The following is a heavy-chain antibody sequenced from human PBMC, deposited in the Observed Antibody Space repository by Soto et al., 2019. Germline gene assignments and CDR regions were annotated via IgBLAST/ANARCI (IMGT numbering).Heavy chain of an antibody. CDR1: GFSLSTSGVG. CDR3: AHAIDVSSCYYYGVAAFHI. Sequence: QITLKESGPTLVKPTQTLTLTCTFSGFSLSTSGVGVGWIRQPPGKALEWLALISWDDDKRYSPSLKSRLTINKDTSNHPTSLTMTNTDPEDTVTDYCAHAIDVSSCYYYGVAAFHIWRQGTMVTVSS. CDR2: ISWDDDK. D-gene: IGHD3-22*01. J-gene: IGHJ3*02. V-gene: IGHV2-5*02.